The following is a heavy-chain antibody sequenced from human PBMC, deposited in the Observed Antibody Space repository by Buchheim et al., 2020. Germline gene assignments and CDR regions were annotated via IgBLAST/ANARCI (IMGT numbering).Heavy chain of an antibody. Sequence: QVQLVESGGGVVQPGRSLRLSCAASGFTFSSYGMHWVRQAPGKGLEWVAVISYDGSNAYYADSVKGRFTIPRDNSKNTLDLQMNSLRAEDTAVFCCAKTNYYESSGYIDYWGQGTL. CDR1: GFTFSSYG. V-gene: IGHV3-30*18. J-gene: IGHJ4*02. CDR3: AKTNYYESSGYIDY. D-gene: IGHD3-22*01. CDR2: ISYDGSNA.